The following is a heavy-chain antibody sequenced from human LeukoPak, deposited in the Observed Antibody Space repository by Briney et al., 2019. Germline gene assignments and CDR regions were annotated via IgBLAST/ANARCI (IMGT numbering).Heavy chain of an antibody. CDR2: IFPGDSDT. J-gene: IGHJ6*03. V-gene: IGHV5-51*01. Sequence: GESLKISCKASGYTFTTYWIAWVRQMPGKGLEWMGIIFPGDSDTRYSPSFLGQVTISVDKPITTAYLQWSSLQASDAAMYYCARLGNNLPYYMDVWGKGTTVTVSS. CDR1: GYTFTTYW. D-gene: IGHD1-14*01. CDR3: ARLGNNLPYYMDV.